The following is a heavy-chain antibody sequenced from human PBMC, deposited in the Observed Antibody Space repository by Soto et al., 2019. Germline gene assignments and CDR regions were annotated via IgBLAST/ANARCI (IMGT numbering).Heavy chain of an antibody. Sequence: ASVKVSCKASGYTFTSYAMHWVRQAPGQRLEWMGWINAGNGNTKYSQKFQGRVTITRDTSASTAYMELSSLRSEDTAVCYCVGYCSSTSCYRPYWYFDLWGRGTLVTVSS. CDR3: VGYCSSTSCYRPYWYFDL. V-gene: IGHV1-3*01. J-gene: IGHJ2*01. D-gene: IGHD2-2*01. CDR1: GYTFTSYA. CDR2: INAGNGNT.